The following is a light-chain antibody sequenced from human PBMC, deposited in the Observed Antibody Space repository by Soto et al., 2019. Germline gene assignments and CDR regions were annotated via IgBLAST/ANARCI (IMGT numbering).Light chain of an antibody. CDR3: QQNHDWPLT. CDR2: DAS. V-gene: IGKV3-15*01. Sequence: EIVMTQSPATLSVSPGERATLSCRASQSVGSNLAWYQQKPGQAPRLLIYDASTRATGVPARFNGTGYGTEFTLTINSLQSEDFAVYYCQQNHDWPLTFGGGTKVEIK. J-gene: IGKJ4*01. CDR1: QSVGSN.